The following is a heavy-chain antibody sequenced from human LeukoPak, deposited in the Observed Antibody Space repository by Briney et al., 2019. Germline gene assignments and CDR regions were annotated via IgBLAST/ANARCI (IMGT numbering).Heavy chain of an antibody. Sequence: PGGSLRLSCLASGFTFSSYGMHWVRQAPGKGLEWVAVISYDGSNKYYADSVKGRFTISRDNSKNTLYLQMNGLRTEDTAMYYCTRRGGGHEFDHWGQGTLVTVSS. V-gene: IGHV3-30*03. D-gene: IGHD3-16*01. CDR1: GFTFSSYG. CDR2: ISYDGSNK. CDR3: TRRGGGHEFDH. J-gene: IGHJ4*02.